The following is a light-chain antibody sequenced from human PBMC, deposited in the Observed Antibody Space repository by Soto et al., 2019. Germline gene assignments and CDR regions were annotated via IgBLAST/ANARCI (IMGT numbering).Light chain of an antibody. CDR1: QSISSW. CDR2: DAS. CDR3: QQYNSYSLPT. J-gene: IGKJ4*01. V-gene: IGKV1-5*01. Sequence: DIQMTQSPSTLSASVGDRVTITCRASQSISSWLAWYQQKPGKAPKLLIYDASSLESGVPSRFSGCGSGTEFTLTISSLQPDDFATYNCQQYNSYSLPTFGGGTKVEIK.